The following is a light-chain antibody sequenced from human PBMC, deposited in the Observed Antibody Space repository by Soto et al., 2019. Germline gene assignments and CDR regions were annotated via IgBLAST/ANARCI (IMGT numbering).Light chain of an antibody. J-gene: IGKJ1*01. CDR3: QQYNNWTT. Sequence: EIVMTQSPATLSVSPGERATLSCRASQSVNSNLAWYQQKPGQAPRLLIYGASTRATGVPARFSGSGSGTEFTLTVSSLQSEDFAVYFCQQYNNWTTFGQGTKVEIK. V-gene: IGKV3-15*01. CDR1: QSVNSN. CDR2: GAS.